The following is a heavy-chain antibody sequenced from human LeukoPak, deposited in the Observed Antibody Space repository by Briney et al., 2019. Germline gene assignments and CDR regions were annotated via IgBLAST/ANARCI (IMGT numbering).Heavy chain of an antibody. CDR3: VRDLTGGSGY. Sequence: ASVKVSCKASGYTFTDYYMHWVRQAPGQTFEWLAWINPKSGDTHYTQKFQGRVTVTTDTSITSVYMELSGLQSDDTAVYYCVRDLTGGSGYWGQGTLVTVSS. V-gene: IGHV1-2*02. CDR2: INPKSGDT. D-gene: IGHD6-19*01. CDR1: GYTFTDYY. J-gene: IGHJ4*02.